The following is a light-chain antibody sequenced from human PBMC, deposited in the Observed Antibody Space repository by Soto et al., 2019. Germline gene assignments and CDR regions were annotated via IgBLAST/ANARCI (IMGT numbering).Light chain of an antibody. Sequence: QSALTQPASVSGSPGQSITISCTGTSSAVGSYNLVSWYQQHPGKAPKLMIYEGSKRPSGVSNRFSGSKAGNTASLTISGLQADEAADYCFRSYAGSVVFGGGTKVTVL. V-gene: IGLV2-23*01. J-gene: IGLJ2*01. CDR1: SSAVGSYNL. CDR2: EGS. CDR3: RSYAGSVV.